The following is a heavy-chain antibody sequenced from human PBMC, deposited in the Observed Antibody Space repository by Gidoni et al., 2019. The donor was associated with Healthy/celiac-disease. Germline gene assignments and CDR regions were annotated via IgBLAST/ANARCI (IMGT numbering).Heavy chain of an antibody. CDR1: GGSISSGDYY. CDR2: IYYSGST. V-gene: IGHV4-30-4*01. Sequence: QVQLPESGPGLVKPSQTLSPTCTVSGGSISSGDYYWSWIRQPPVKGLEWIGYIYYSGSTYYNPSLKSRVTISVDTSKNQFSLNLSSVTAADTAVYYCARALLEYCSGGSCYYFDYWGQGTLVTVSS. CDR3: ARALLEYCSGGSCYYFDY. J-gene: IGHJ4*02. D-gene: IGHD2-15*01.